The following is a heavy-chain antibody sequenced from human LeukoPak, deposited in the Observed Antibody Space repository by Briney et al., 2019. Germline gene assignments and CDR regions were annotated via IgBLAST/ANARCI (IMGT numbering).Heavy chain of an antibody. CDR2: IHYSGST. D-gene: IGHD3-16*01. Sequence: PSETLSLTCTVSGGSISSSSYYWGWIRQPPGKGLEWIGYIHYSGSTYYNPSLKSRVTISVDTSKKQFYLKVNSVTATDTAVYYCASSETVMRTWGQGTLVTVSS. CDR1: GGSISSSSYY. CDR3: ASSETVMRT. J-gene: IGHJ5*02. V-gene: IGHV4-31*03.